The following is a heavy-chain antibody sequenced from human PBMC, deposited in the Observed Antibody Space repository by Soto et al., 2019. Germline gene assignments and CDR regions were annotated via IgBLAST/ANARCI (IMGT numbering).Heavy chain of an antibody. Sequence: QITLNESGPTVVRPTETLTLTCRFSGFSLTTSGVGVGWIRQSPGKAPEWLALIYWDDDKRYSASLKSRLTITQDTSKNQVVLTVSDLDPTDTANYYCANRVLRTVFGLVTTTAIYFDFWGQGTPVAVSS. D-gene: IGHD3-3*01. V-gene: IGHV2-5*02. CDR1: GFSLTTSGVG. CDR3: ANRVLRTVFGLVTTTAIYFDF. CDR2: IYWDDDK. J-gene: IGHJ4*02.